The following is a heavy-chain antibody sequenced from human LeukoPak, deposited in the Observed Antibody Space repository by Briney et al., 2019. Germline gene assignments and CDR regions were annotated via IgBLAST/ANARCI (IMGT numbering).Heavy chain of an antibody. CDR1: GFTFGNSW. CDR3: ARGLIHDY. CDR2: INADGTTT. D-gene: IGHD3-16*01. Sequence: GGSLRLSCAASGFTFGNSWVHWVRQAPGKGLVWVSLINADGTTTTYADSVKGRFTISRDNARNTVSLQMNSLTIEDTAVYYCARGLIHDYWGQGTLVTVSS. V-gene: IGHV3-74*01. J-gene: IGHJ4*02.